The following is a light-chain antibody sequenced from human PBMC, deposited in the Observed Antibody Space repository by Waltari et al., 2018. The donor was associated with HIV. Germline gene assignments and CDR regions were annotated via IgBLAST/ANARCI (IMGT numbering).Light chain of an antibody. Sequence: QSVLTQPPSASGTPGQRVTISCSGSSSNIGSNCVYWNHHLPGTAPKLLVYRNNQRPSGVPDRLSGSKSGTSASLAISGLRSEDEADYYCATWNDSLVGGGTKVTVL. CDR1: SSNIGSNC. CDR3: ATWNDSL. V-gene: IGLV1-47*01. CDR2: RNN. J-gene: IGLJ2*01.